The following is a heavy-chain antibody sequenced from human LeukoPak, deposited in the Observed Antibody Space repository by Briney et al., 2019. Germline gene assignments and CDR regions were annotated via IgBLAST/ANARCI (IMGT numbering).Heavy chain of an antibody. CDR2: IYYRGNT. D-gene: IGHD3-16*01. Sequence: PSETLSLTCTVSGVSINNYYWSWIRQPPGKGLEWIGYIYYRGNTNYNPSLQSRVSISVDTSKNQFSLKLSSVTAADTAVYYCARSGSGKGVMAPIRYYYGMDVWGQGTTVTVSS. V-gene: IGHV4-59*01. J-gene: IGHJ6*02. CDR1: GVSINNYY. CDR3: ARSGSGKGVMAPIRYYYGMDV.